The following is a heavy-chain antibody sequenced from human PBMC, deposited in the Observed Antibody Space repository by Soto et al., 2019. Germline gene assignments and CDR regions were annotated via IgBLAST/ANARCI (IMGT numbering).Heavy chain of an antibody. Sequence: QVQLVQSGAEVVKPGASVRVSCKASGFTLTNYYIHWLRQTPGQGLEWMGIINPSSGDTHYAQKFQGRVTMTRDTSTSTVYLDVSGLSSDDTALYYCAGRLLGGPGDWCFDPWGQGTLVTVAS. CDR1: GFTLTNYY. V-gene: IGHV1-46*01. CDR3: AGRLLGGPGDWCFDP. D-gene: IGHD2-21*02. J-gene: IGHJ5*02. CDR2: INPSSGDT.